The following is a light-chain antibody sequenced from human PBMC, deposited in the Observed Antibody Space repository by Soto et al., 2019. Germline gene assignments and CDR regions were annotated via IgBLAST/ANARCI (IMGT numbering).Light chain of an antibody. Sequence: QSVLAQPRSVSDSPGQSVAISCIGTSSDVGGYNLVSWYQQYPGKAPKLLIYDVNKRPSGVPDRFPGSKSGNTASLTISGLQAEDEADYYCCSYAGNFAYVFGTGTKVTVL. J-gene: IGLJ1*01. V-gene: IGLV2-11*01. CDR2: DVN. CDR3: CSYAGNFAYV. CDR1: SSDVGGYNL.